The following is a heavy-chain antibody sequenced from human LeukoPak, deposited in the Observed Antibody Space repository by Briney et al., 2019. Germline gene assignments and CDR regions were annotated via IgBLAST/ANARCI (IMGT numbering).Heavy chain of an antibody. CDR2: ISGSGGST. V-gene: IGHV3-23*01. J-gene: IGHJ4*02. Sequence: GGSLRLSCAASGSTFDDYGMSWVRQAPGKGLEWVSAISGSGGSTYYADSVKGRFTISRDNSKNTLYLQMNSLRAEDTAVYYCAKDATGEMDYWGQGTLVTVSS. CDR1: GSTFDDYG. CDR3: AKDATGEMDY.